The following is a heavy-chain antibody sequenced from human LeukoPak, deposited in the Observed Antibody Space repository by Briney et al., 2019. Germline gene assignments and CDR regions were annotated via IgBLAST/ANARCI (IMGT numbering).Heavy chain of an antibody. CDR2: ISSSSSTI. V-gene: IGHV3-48*02. Sequence: PGGSLRLSCAASGFTFSSYSMNWVRQAPGKGLEWVSYISSSSSTIYYADSVKGRFIISRDNAKNSLYLQMNSLRDEDTAVYYCAREKLLAARPGYYFDYWGQGTLVTVSS. J-gene: IGHJ4*02. CDR3: AREKLLAARPGYYFDY. CDR1: GFTFSSYS. D-gene: IGHD6-6*01.